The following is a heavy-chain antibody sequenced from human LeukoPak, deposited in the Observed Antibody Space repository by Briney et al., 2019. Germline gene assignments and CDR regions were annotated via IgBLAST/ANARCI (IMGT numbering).Heavy chain of an antibody. J-gene: IGHJ6*03. CDR3: ARHRHNWNYDELSLYYYYMDV. Sequence: GESLKISCKGSGYSFTSYWIGWVRQMPGKGLEWMGIIYPGDSDTRYSPSFQGQVTISADKSISTAYLQWSSLRASDTAMYYCARHRHNWNYDELSLYYYYMDVWGKGTTVTVSS. V-gene: IGHV5-51*01. CDR2: IYPGDSDT. D-gene: IGHD1-7*01. CDR1: GYSFTSYW.